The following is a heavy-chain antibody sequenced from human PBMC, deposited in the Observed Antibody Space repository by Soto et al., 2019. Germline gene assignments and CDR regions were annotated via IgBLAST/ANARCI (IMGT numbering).Heavy chain of an antibody. CDR1: GYTLTELS. D-gene: IGHD1-1*01. J-gene: IGHJ4*02. CDR2: FDPEDGET. V-gene: IGHV1-24*01. CDR3: ATTSLGTYYLDY. Sequence: ASVKVSCKXSGYTLTELSMHWVRQAPGKGLEWMGGFDPEDGETIYAQKFQGRVTMTEDTSTDTAYMELSSLRSEDTAVYYCATTSLGTYYLDYWGQGTLVTVSS.